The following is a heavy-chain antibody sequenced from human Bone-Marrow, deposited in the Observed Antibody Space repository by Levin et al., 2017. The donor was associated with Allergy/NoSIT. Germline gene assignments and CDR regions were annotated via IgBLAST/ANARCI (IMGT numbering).Heavy chain of an antibody. CDR1: GFTFSGYG. D-gene: IGHD2-15*01. J-gene: IGHJ4*02. CDR2: IYYDGTEK. Sequence: SGGSLRLSCAASGFTFSGYGMHWLRQAPGKGLEWVALIYYDGTEKYYADSVRGRFSISRDNSKNTLHLQMNSLRADDTAIYFCAREAGGSRGGFDYWGQGTLVTVSS. V-gene: IGHV3-33*01. CDR3: AREAGGSRGGFDY.